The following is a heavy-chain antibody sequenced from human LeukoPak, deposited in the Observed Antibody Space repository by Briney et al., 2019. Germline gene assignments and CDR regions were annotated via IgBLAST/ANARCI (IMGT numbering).Heavy chain of an antibody. Sequence: PGWSLRLSCAASGFTVSSNYMSWVRQAPGKGLEWVSVIYSGGSTYYADSVKGRFTISRDNSKNTLYLQMNSLRAEDTAVYYCARNYGDYYNWFDPWGQGTLVTVSS. CDR2: IYSGGST. D-gene: IGHD4-17*01. J-gene: IGHJ5*02. CDR1: GFTVSSNY. CDR3: ARNYGDYYNWFDP. V-gene: IGHV3-66*01.